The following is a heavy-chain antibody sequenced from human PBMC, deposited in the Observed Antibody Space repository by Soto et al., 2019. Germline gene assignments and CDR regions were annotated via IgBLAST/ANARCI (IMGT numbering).Heavy chain of an antibody. CDR1: GLTAKTNY. V-gene: IGHV3-74*01. D-gene: IGHD5-12*01. CDR2: INSDGSST. J-gene: IGHJ6*02. CDR3: TRDHGYGYGMDV. Sequence: GGSLRLSCAASGLTAKTNYRTGFRRAPGKGLVWVSRINSDGSSTSYADSVKGRFTISRDNAKNTLYLQMNSLRAEDTAVYYCTRDHGYGYGMDVWGQGTTVTVSS.